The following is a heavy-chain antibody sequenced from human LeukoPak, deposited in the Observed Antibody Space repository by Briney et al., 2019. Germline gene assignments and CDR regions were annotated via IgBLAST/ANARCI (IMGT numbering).Heavy chain of an antibody. CDR2: ISYNGGNK. CDR1: GFSFSSYG. J-gene: IGHJ4*02. Sequence: GGSLRLSCAASGFSFSSYGIYWVRQAPGKGLEWVALISYNGGNKYYADSVKGRFTISRDNSKNTLYLEMNSLRPEDTAVYYCASHSGSYYLQGFDSWGQGTLVTVSS. CDR3: ASHSGSYYLQGFDS. V-gene: IGHV3-30*03. D-gene: IGHD1-26*01.